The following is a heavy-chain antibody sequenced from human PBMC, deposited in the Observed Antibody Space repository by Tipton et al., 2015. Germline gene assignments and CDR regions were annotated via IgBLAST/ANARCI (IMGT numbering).Heavy chain of an antibody. CDR3: ARGEWLRFDYYYYGMDV. J-gene: IGHJ6*02. CDR2: ISSSGATI. V-gene: IGHV3-48*02. Sequence: SLRLSCAASGFTFSAYSMNWVRQAPGKGLEWISYISSSGATIYYADSAKGRFTISRDNAKNSLYLQMNSLRDEDTAVYYCARGEWLRFDYYYYGMDVWGQGTTVTVSS. D-gene: IGHD5-12*01. CDR1: GFTFSAYS.